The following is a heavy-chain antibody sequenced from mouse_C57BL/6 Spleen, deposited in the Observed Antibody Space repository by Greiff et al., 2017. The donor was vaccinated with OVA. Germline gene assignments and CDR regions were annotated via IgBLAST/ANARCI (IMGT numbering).Heavy chain of an antibody. V-gene: IGHV3-6*01. CDR3: ARDYYGSSYVAY. Sequence: EVKVEESGPGLVKPSQSLSLTCSVTGYSITSGYYWNWIRQFPGNKLEWMGYISYDGSNNYNPSLKNRISITRDTSKNQFFLKLNSVTTEDTATYYCARDYYGSSYVAYWGQGTLVTVSA. CDR1: GYSITSGYY. D-gene: IGHD1-1*01. CDR2: ISYDGSN. J-gene: IGHJ3*01.